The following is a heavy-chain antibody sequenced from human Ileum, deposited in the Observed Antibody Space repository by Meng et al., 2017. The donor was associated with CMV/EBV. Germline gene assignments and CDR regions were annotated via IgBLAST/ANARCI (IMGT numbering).Heavy chain of an antibody. D-gene: IGHD3-22*01. J-gene: IGHJ4*02. Sequence: AYGFTFSPYWMHWVRQAPGKGLVWVSRINSGGNTINYADSVKGRFTISRDNAKNTLYLQLNSLRVEDTAIYYCARGLSGSYGYFDCWGQGTLVTVSS. CDR1: GFTFSPYW. V-gene: IGHV3-74*01. CDR2: INSGGNTI. CDR3: ARGLSGSYGYFDC.